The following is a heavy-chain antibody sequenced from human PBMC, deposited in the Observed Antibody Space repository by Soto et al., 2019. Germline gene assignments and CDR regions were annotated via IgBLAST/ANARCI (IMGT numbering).Heavy chain of an antibody. D-gene: IGHD4-4*01. CDR1: GYTFTSYD. V-gene: IGHV1-8*01. CDR2: MNPNSGNT. CDR3: ARGATVTDNDAFDI. J-gene: IGHJ3*02. Sequence: GASVKVSCKASGYTFTSYDINWVRQATGQGLEWMGWMNPNSGNTGYAQKFQGRVTMTRNTSISTAYMELSSLRSEDTAVYYCARGATVTDNDAFDIWGQVTMVTVSS.